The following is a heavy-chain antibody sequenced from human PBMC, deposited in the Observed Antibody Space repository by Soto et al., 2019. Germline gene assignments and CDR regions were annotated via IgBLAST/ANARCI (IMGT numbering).Heavy chain of an antibody. V-gene: IGHV3-21*01. J-gene: IGHJ5*02. CDR3: ARSRALAIVVVPAAAFDP. CDR2: ISSSSSYI. D-gene: IGHD2-2*01. CDR1: GFTFSSYS. Sequence: PVGSLRLSCASSGFTFSSYSMNWVRQAPGKGLEWVSSISSSSSYIYYADSVKGRFTISRDNAKNSLYLQMNSLRAEDTAVYYCARSRALAIVVVPAAAFDPGGQGTLVTVS.